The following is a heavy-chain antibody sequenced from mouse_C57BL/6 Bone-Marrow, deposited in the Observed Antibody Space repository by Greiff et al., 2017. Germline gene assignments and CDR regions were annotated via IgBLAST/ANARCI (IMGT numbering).Heavy chain of an antibody. Sequence: QVQLQQSGAELAKPGASVKLSCKASGYTFTSYWMHWVKQRPGQGLEWIGYINPNSGSTKYNQKFKVKATLTADKSSSTAFMQLSSVTYEDSAVYYCARSNVVPYWYFDVWGTGTTGTVSS. J-gene: IGHJ1*03. CDR2: INPNSGST. V-gene: IGHV1-7*01. CDR1: GYTFTSYW. D-gene: IGHD1-1*02. CDR3: ARSNVVPYWYFDV.